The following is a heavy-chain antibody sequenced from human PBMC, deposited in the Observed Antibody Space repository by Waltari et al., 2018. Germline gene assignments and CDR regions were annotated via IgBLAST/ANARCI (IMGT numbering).Heavy chain of an antibody. J-gene: IGHJ4*02. CDR1: GDSMSSNDW. V-gene: IGHV4-4*02. CDR2: VQRSGST. D-gene: IGHD2-15*01. CDR3: ACDRGRGLYLDA. Sequence: QLQLQESGPGLVNPSGTLSLTCVVSGDSMSSNDWLSWVRQSPGKGREWIGQVQRSGSTNYNPSFASRVTVSGDTYVNPVSLKVYSATAADTALYYCACDRGRGLYLDAGGPGTLVTVSP.